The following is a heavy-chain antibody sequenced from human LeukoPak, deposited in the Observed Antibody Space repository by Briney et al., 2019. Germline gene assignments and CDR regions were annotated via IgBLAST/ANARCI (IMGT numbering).Heavy chain of an antibody. CDR3: ARGSAVAAGPFEY. J-gene: IGHJ4*02. Sequence: GGSLRLSCAASGFIFSNYAMHWVRQAPGKGLEYVSGISSNGGSTYYANSVKGRFTISRDNSKKTVYLQMGSLRAEDKAVYYCARGSAVAAGPFEYWGQGTLVTVSS. CDR1: GFIFSNYA. V-gene: IGHV3-64*01. CDR2: ISSNGGST. D-gene: IGHD6-19*01.